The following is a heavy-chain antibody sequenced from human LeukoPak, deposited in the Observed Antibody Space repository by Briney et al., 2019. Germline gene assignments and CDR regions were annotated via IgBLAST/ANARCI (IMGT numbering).Heavy chain of an antibody. CDR1: GGSFSGYY. V-gene: IGHV4-34*01. J-gene: IGHJ4*02. Sequence: SETLSLTCAVYGGSFSGYYWSWTRQPPGKGLEWIGEINHSGSTNYNPSLKSRVTISVDTSKNQFSLKLSSVTAADTAVYYCARGGEGEHCSSTSCRPGFDYWGQGTLVTVSS. CDR3: ARGGEGEHCSSTSCRPGFDY. D-gene: IGHD2-2*01. CDR2: INHSGST.